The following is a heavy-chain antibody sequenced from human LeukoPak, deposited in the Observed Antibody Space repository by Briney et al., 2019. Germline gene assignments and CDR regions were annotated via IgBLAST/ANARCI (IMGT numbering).Heavy chain of an antibody. J-gene: IGHJ4*02. CDR3: ASGHEGYQLLLFDY. D-gene: IGHD2-2*01. Sequence: SVTVSCKASGGTFSSYAISWVRQAPGQGLEWMGGIIPIFGTANYAQKFQGRVTITADKSTSTAYMELRSLRSEDTAVYYCASGHEGYQLLLFDYWGQGTLVTVSS. CDR1: GGTFSSYA. CDR2: IIPIFGTA. V-gene: IGHV1-69*06.